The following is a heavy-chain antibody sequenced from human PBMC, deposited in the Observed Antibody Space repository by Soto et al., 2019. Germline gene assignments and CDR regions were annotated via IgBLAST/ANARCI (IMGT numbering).Heavy chain of an antibody. CDR2: FVPMFGSA. V-gene: IGHV1-69*13. CDR3: AREDDTTGHYSWFDP. J-gene: IGHJ5*02. Sequence: ASVKVSCKPSGVTFDSFTFSWVRQAPGQGLEWMGGFVPMFGSASVAQRFQGRVRITADASTGTGYMELSDLKSDDSAIYYCAREDDTTGHYSWFDPWGPGTLVTVSS. D-gene: IGHD3-9*01. CDR1: GVTFDSFT.